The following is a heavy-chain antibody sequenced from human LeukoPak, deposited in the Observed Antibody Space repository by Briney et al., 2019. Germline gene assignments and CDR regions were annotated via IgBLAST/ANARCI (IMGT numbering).Heavy chain of an antibody. J-gene: IGHJ4*02. CDR2: ISSSGSTM. V-gene: IGHV3-11*04. D-gene: IGHD3-22*01. CDR3: VRDLYRIVVVPHYFDY. Sequence: PGGSLRLSCAASEFTLSDYYMTWIRQAPGKGLEWVSYISSSGSTMFYADSVKGRFTISRDNAKNALYLQMNSLRAEDTAVYYCVRDLYRIVVVPHYFDYWGQGTLVTVSS. CDR1: EFTLSDYY.